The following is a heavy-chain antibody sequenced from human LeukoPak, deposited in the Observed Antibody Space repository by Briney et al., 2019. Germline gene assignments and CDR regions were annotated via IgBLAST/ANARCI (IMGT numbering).Heavy chain of an antibody. J-gene: IGHJ6*03. CDR3: ARAGTESKWGLPRADYYYMDV. D-gene: IGHD7-27*01. CDR1: GYTFTSYD. CDR2: INPNSGGT. Sequence: GASVKVSCKASGYTFTSYDINWVRQAPGQGLEWMGWINPNSGGTNYAQKFQGRVTMTRDTSISTAYMELSNVRSDDTALYYCARAGTESKWGLPRADYYYMDVWGKGTTVTVSS. V-gene: IGHV1-2*02.